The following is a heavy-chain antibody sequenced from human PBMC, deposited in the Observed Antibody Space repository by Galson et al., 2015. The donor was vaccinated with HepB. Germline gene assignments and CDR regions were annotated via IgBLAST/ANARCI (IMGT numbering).Heavy chain of an antibody. Sequence: SLRLSCAASGFTFSSYAMHWVRQAPGKGLEWVAVISYDGSNKYYADSVKGRFTISRDNSKNTLYLQMNSLRAEDTAVYYCARARYYGSGSLVYWGQGTLVTVSS. V-gene: IGHV3-30*04. J-gene: IGHJ4*02. CDR3: ARARYYGSGSLVY. D-gene: IGHD3-10*01. CDR2: ISYDGSNK. CDR1: GFTFSSYA.